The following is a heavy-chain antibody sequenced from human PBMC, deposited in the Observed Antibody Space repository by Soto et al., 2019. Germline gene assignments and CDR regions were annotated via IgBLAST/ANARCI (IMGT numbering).Heavy chain of an antibody. CDR1: GYTLTELS. J-gene: IGHJ4*02. D-gene: IGHD2-21*02. CDR3: ATGRAYCGGDCYYFDY. Sequence: ASVKVSCKVSGYTLTELSMHWVRQAPGKGLEWMGGFDPEDGETIYAQKFQGRVTMTEDTSTDTAYMELSSLRSEDTAVYYCATGRAYCGGDCYYFDYWGQGTLVTVSS. CDR2: FDPEDGET. V-gene: IGHV1-24*01.